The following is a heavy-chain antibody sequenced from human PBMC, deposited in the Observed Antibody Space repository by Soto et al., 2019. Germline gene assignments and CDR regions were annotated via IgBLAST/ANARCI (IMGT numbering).Heavy chain of an antibody. J-gene: IGHJ4*02. V-gene: IGHV4-39*01. CDR2: IYYSRST. CDR3: ARLRRPRYYDSSGYLFDY. Sequence: PWDTLSLTCTVSGGSISSSSYSWCWIRQAPGKGLEWIGSIYYSRSTYYNPSLKSRVTISVDTSKSQYSLKLSSVTAADTAVYYCARLRRPRYYDSSGYLFDYWGQGTLVTVSS. D-gene: IGHD3-22*01. CDR1: GGSISSSSYS.